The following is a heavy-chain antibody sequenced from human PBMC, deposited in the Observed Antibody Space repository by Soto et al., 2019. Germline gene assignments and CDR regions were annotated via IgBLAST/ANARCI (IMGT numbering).Heavy chain of an antibody. V-gene: IGHV3-30*18. CDR1: GFTFSSYG. D-gene: IGHD6-6*01. CDR3: AKVGIAARPEYYYGMDV. CDR2: ISYDGSNK. Sequence: QVQLVESGGGVVQPGRSLRLSCAASGFTFSSYGMHWVRQAPGKGLEWVAVISYDGSNKYYADSVKGRFTISRDNSKNTLYLQMNSLRAEDTAVYYCAKVGIAARPEYYYGMDVWGQGTTVTVSS. J-gene: IGHJ6*02.